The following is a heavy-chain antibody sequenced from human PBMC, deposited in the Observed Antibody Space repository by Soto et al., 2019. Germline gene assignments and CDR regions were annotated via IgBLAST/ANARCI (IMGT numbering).Heavy chain of an antibody. CDR1: ELSSSHYA. Sequence: LXLSCHSSELSSSHYAMNLFRHAPVKGLEWVSVISGSGGSASYADSVQGRFTISRDNSNNTLYLQMNSLRAEDTAIYSCVREGSGWYSRGSFDFWGRRTMVTVPS. J-gene: IGHJ3*01. D-gene: IGHD6-19*01. CDR3: VREGSGWYSRGSFDF. V-gene: IGHV3-23*01. CDR2: ISGSGGSA.